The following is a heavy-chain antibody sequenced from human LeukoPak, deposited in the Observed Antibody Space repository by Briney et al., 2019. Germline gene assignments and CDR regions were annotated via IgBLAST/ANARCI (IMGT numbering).Heavy chain of an antibody. CDR1: GDTFTSYY. D-gene: IGHD3-22*01. V-gene: IGHV1-46*01. J-gene: IGHJ3*02. CDR2: INPSGDST. Sequence: ASVKVSCKASGDTFTSYYMHWVRQAPGQGLEWMGIINPSGDSTSSAQTFQGRVTMTRDMSTSTVYMALSSLRTEDTAVYYCARGRHSYESSDYYYEGDAFDIWGQGTMVTVSS. CDR3: ARGRHSYESSDYYYEGDAFDI.